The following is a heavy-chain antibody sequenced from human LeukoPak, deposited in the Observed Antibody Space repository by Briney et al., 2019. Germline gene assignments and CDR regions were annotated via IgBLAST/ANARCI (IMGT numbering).Heavy chain of an antibody. CDR2: IYYSGST. D-gene: IGHD4-17*01. CDR3: ARDRTVTGNWFDP. CDR1: GGSISSSSYY. J-gene: IGHJ5*02. V-gene: IGHV4-39*07. Sequence: PSETLSLTCTVSGGSISSSSYYWGWIRQPPGKGLEWIGSIYYSGSTYYNPSLKSRVTISVDTSKNQFSLKLSSVTAADTAVYYCARDRTVTGNWFDPWGQGTLVTVSS.